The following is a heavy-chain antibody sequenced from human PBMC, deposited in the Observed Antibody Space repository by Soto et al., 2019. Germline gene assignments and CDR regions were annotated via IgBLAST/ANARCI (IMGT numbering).Heavy chain of an antibody. D-gene: IGHD3-10*01. V-gene: IGHV4-59*01. CDR3: ARADPGGAYFYY. J-gene: IGHJ4*02. CDR2: IYYSGST. Sequence: PSETLSLTCTVSGGSISSYYWSWIRQPPGKGLEWIGYIYYSGSTNYNPSLKSRVTISVDTSKNQFSLKLSSVTAADTAVYYCARADPGGAYFYYWGQGTLVTVSS. CDR1: GGSISSYY.